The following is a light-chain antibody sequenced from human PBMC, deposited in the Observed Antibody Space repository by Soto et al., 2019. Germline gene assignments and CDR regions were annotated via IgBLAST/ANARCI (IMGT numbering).Light chain of an antibody. J-gene: IGKJ2*01. V-gene: IGKV1-39*01. CDR2: AAR. CDR1: QSISRN. CDR3: QQRHSTPYT. Sequence: DIQLTQSPSSLSPSVGDRITLSCRASQSISRNLNWYQQMPGKAPSLLIYAARDLQSGVPGRFSGSGSGTEFNLTISSLQPEDLATFYCQQRHSTPYTFGQGTKLEI.